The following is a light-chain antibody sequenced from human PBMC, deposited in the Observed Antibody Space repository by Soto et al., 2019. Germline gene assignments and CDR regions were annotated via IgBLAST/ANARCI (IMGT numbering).Light chain of an antibody. V-gene: IGLV1-44*01. CDR1: SSNIGSNT. J-gene: IGLJ2*01. CDR2: STN. CDR3: AAWDDSRSAMV. Sequence: QSVLTQPPSTSGTPGQRVTISCSGSSSNIGSNTLSWYQHLTGTAPKLLIYSTNQRPSGVPDRFSGAKSGTSTAVAISGLPYDDEADYCAAWDDSRSAMVFGGGTKLTVL.